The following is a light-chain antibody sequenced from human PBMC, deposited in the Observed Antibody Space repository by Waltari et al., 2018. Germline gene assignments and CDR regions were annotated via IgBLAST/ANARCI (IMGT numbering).Light chain of an antibody. CDR1: QSVSTN. CDR3: QQYDSWPPLT. CDR2: GAS. Sequence: ERVMTQSPASLSVSPGEGATLSCRASQSVSTNLAWYQQKPGQAPRLLIYGASTRATGVPARFSGSWSGTDFTLTISSLQSEDFAVYYCQQYDSWPPLTFGGGTKVEI. J-gene: IGKJ4*01. V-gene: IGKV3-15*01.